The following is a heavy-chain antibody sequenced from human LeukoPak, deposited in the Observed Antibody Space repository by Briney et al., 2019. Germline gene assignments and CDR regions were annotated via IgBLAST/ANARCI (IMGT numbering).Heavy chain of an antibody. V-gene: IGHV3-23*01. J-gene: IGHJ4*02. CDR1: GFTFSSYA. CDR2: ITENGDNT. D-gene: IGHD1-26*01. Sequence: PGGSLRLSCAASGFTFSSYAMSWVRQAPGKGLEWVSGITENGDNTYYADSVKGRFTISRDNSKNTLFLQMNSLRAEDTAVYYCAKRGSSGSYEGDYWGQGTLVTVSS. CDR3: AKRGSSGSYEGDY.